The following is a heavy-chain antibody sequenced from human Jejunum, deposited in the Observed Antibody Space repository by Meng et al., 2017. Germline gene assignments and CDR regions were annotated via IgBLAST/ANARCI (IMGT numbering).Heavy chain of an antibody. CDR3: ARRSKDIRGYYYVDY. J-gene: IGHJ4*02. Sequence: QVQLQEAGPGLVKPSGTLSLTCAVSGVSNSSIYWWSWVRQPPGKGLEWIGQIYQTGSTNYNPSLQSRVTMSVDKSKNQFSLKLSSVTAADTALYYCARRSKDIRGYYYVDYWGQGTLVTVSS. CDR1: GVSNSSIYW. V-gene: IGHV4-4*02. D-gene: IGHD3-22*01. CDR2: IYQTGST.